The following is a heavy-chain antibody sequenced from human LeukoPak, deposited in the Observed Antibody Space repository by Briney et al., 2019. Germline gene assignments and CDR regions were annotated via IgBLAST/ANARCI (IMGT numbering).Heavy chain of an antibody. CDR1: GGSISSYY. CDR3: ARSIYCSSTSCYNLGPIIGNWFDP. Sequence: SETLSLTCTVSGGSISSYYWSWIRQPPGKGLEWIGYIYYSGSTNYNPSLKSRVTISVDTSKNQFSLKLSSVTAADTAVYYCARSIYCSSTSCYNLGPIIGNWFDPWGQGTLVTVSS. J-gene: IGHJ5*02. V-gene: IGHV4-59*08. D-gene: IGHD2-2*02. CDR2: IYYSGST.